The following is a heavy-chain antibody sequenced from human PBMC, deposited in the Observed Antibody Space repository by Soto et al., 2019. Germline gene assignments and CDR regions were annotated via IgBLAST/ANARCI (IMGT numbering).Heavy chain of an antibody. D-gene: IGHD3-22*01. CDR1: GFTFDDYA. CDR3: AASRAYDSSDYSGFHYGMAV. CDR2: LSWNGVTI. Sequence: EVQLVESGGDLVQPGRSLRLSCAASGFTFDDYAMHWVRQVPGKGLQWVSGLSWNGVTIGYAASVKGRFTVSRDNAKKSLYLQMNGLRPDDTALYYCAASRAYDSSDYSGFHYGMAVWGLGTTVTVS. J-gene: IGHJ6*02. V-gene: IGHV3-9*01.